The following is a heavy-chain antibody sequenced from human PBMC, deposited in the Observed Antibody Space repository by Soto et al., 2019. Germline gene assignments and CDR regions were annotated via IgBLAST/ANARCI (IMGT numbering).Heavy chain of an antibody. V-gene: IGHV3-23*01. D-gene: IGHD6-6*01. J-gene: IGHJ4*02. CDR3: AKRSSSSTFDY. CDR1: GFTFSNHA. CDR2: ISGNGATT. Sequence: GGSLRLSCAVSGFTFSNHAMTWVRRAPGKRLEWVSAISGNGATTYYADSVKGRFTISRDNSKNTLYLQMNSLRAEDTAVYYCAKRSSSSTFDYWGQGTLVTVSS.